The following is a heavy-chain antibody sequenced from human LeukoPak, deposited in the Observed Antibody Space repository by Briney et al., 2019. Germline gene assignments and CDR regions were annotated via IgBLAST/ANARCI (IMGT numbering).Heavy chain of an antibody. CDR3: AKVADSGYDY. V-gene: IGHV3-9*01. J-gene: IGHJ4*02. CDR2: ISWNSGSI. CDR1: GFTFDDYA. D-gene: IGHD5-12*01. Sequence: GGSLRLPCAASGFTFDDYAMHWVRQAPGKGLEWVSGISWNSGSIGYADSVKGRFTISRDNAKNSLYLQMNSLRAEDTALYYCAKVADSGYDYWGQGTLVTVSS.